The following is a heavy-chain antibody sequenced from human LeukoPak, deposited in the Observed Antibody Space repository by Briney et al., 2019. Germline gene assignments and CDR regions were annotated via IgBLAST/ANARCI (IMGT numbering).Heavy chain of an antibody. J-gene: IGHJ4*02. V-gene: IGHV3-7*04. CDR2: IKQDGSKK. D-gene: IGHD5-24*01. Sequence: GGSLRLSCVASGFPSSSYWMTWVRQAPGKGLEWVANIKQDGSKKSYVDSVKGRFTISRDNAKNSLYLQINSLRAEDTAIYYCTRVGYIDEGIDYWGQGTLVTVSS. CDR1: GFPSSSYW. CDR3: TRVGYIDEGIDY.